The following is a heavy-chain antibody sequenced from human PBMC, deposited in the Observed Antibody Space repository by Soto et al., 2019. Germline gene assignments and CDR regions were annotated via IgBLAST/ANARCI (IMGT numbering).Heavy chain of an antibody. CDR2: IWYDGSNE. D-gene: IGHD3-10*01. CDR1: GFSFMRQG. V-gene: IGHV3-33*01. CDR3: ALVKESYSGRIRLYFFEL. Sequence: QVQLVESGGGVVQPGRSLRLSCAASGFSFMRQGMSWVRQAPGQGLEWVSIIWYDGSNEYYGDSVKGRFTISIDSYQNTLYLQMNSLRAEDTAVYYCALVKESYSGRIRLYFFELWGQGAMVTVSS. J-gene: IGHJ4*02.